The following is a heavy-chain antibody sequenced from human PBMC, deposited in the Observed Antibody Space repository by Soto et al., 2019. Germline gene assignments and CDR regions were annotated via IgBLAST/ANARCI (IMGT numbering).Heavy chain of an antibody. J-gene: IGHJ6*02. V-gene: IGHV3-30-3*01. CDR3: ASDYDFYYYYGMDV. CDR2: ISYDGSNK. Sequence: QVQLVESGGGVVQPGRSLRLSCAASGFTFSSYAMHWVRQAPVKGLEWVAVISYDGSNKYYADYVKGRFTISRDNSKNTLYLQMNSLRAEDTAVYYCASDYDFYYYYGMDVWGQGTTVTVSS. CDR1: GFTFSSYA. D-gene: IGHD3-16*01.